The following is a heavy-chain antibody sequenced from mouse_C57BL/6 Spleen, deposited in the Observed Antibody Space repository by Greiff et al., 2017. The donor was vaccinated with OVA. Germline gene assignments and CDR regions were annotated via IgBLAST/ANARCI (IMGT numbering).Heavy chain of an antibody. D-gene: IGHD1-1*01. CDR2: ISPRSGHT. CDR3: ARDTTVPGYFYG. Sequence: VQLQQSGAELARPGASVKLSCKASGYTFTSYGISWVKQRTGQGLEWIGEISPRSGHTYYNEKFKGKATLTADKSSRTAYMELRSLTSEDSAVYFCARDTTVPGYFYGWGTGTTVTVSS. CDR1: GYTFTSYG. J-gene: IGHJ1*03. V-gene: IGHV1-81*01.